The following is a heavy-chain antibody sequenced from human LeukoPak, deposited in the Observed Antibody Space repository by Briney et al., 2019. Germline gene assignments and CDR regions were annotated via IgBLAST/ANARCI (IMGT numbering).Heavy chain of an antibody. CDR3: ARSIPYGTTWYGRSDY. J-gene: IGHJ4*02. CDR2: IKPDGTTK. V-gene: IGHV3-7*03. D-gene: IGHD6-13*01. Sequence: GGSLRLSCAASGFTFSTSWMHWVRQAPGKGLEWVANIKPDGTTKFYVDSVKGRFTISRDNALNSLYLQMNSLRAEDTAIYYCARSIPYGTTWYGRSDYWGQGTLVTVSS. CDR1: GFTFSTSW.